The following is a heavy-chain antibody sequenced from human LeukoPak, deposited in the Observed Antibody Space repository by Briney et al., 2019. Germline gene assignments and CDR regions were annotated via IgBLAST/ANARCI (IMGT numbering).Heavy chain of an antibody. J-gene: IGHJ6*02. V-gene: IGHV3-30*18. D-gene: IGHD6-19*01. Sequence: GGSLRLSCAASGFTFSSYGMHWVRQAPGKGLEWVAGISYDGSNKYYADSVKGRFTISRDNSKNTLYLQMNSLRAEDTAVYYCAKDRGSGWYAAYYYGMDVWGQGTTVTVSS. CDR1: GFTFSSYG. CDR2: ISYDGSNK. CDR3: AKDRGSGWYAAYYYGMDV.